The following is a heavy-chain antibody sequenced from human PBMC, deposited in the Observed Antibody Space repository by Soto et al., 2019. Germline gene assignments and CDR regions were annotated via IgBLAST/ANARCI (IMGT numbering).Heavy chain of an antibody. D-gene: IGHD6-6*01. Sequence: PGGSLRLSCAASGFTFSSYWMSWVRQAPGKGLEWVANIKQNGSEKYYVDSVKGRFTISRDNAKNSLYLQMNSLRAEDTAVYYCARDSGGQLVTFDYWGQGTLVTVSS. J-gene: IGHJ4*02. CDR1: GFTFSSYW. V-gene: IGHV3-7*01. CDR3: ARDSGGQLVTFDY. CDR2: IKQNGSEK.